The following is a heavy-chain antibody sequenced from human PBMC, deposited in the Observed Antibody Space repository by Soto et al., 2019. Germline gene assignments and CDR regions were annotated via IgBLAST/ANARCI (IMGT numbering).Heavy chain of an antibody. Sequence: SETLSLTCTVSGGSIRDYFWTWIRQPPGKGLEWIGYIYYSGRTNYNPSLKSRVSISVDTSKNHFSLQLRSVTAADTAVYYCARVGGDHFGDSGGFDHWGQGTLVTVSS. D-gene: IGHD4-17*01. J-gene: IGHJ4*02. CDR2: IYYSGRT. V-gene: IGHV4-59*01. CDR3: ARVGGDHFGDSGGFDH. CDR1: GGSIRDYF.